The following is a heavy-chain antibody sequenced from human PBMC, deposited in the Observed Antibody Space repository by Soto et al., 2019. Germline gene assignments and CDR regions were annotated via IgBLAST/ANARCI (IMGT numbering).Heavy chain of an antibody. D-gene: IGHD2-8*01. CDR1: GGSISSSSYY. Sequence: SETLSLTCTVSGGSISSSSYYWGWIRQPPGKGLEWIGSIYYSGSTYYNPSLKSRVTISVDTSKKQYSLKLSSVTAADTAVYYCATHCTNGVCYRENDYWGQGTLVTVSS. V-gene: IGHV4-39*01. CDR3: ATHCTNGVCYRENDY. CDR2: IYYSGST. J-gene: IGHJ4*02.